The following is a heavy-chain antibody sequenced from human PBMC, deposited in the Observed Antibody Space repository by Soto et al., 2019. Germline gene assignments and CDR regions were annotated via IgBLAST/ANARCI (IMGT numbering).Heavy chain of an antibody. CDR2: IYYSGST. J-gene: IGHJ6*02. Sequence: PSETLSLTCTVSGGSISRSSYYWGWIRQPPGKGLEWIGYIYYSGSTNYNPSLKSRVTISVDTSKNQFSLKLSSVTAADTAVYYCAREGETSNYYYSGMDVCCQGTTVTVSS. CDR1: GGSISRSSYY. D-gene: IGHD3-16*01. CDR3: AREGETSNYYYSGMDV. V-gene: IGHV4-61*01.